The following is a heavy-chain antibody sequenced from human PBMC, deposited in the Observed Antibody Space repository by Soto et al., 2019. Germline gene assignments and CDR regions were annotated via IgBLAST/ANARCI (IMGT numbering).Heavy chain of an antibody. CDR2: IWYDGSNK. D-gene: IGHD3-10*01. V-gene: IGHV3-33*01. Sequence: GGSLRLSCAASGFTFSSYGMHWVRQAPGKGLEWVAVIWYDGSNKYYADSVKGRFTISRDNSKNTLYLQMNSLRAEDTAVYYCARESASITMVRGAIDYWGQGTLVTVSS. J-gene: IGHJ4*02. CDR3: ARESASITMVRGAIDY. CDR1: GFTFSSYG.